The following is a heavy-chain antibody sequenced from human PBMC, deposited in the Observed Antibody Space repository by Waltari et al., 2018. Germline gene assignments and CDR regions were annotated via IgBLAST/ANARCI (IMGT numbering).Heavy chain of an antibody. CDR2: VYTSGST. CDR3: ARDPMYYYDSSGGDAFDI. J-gene: IGHJ3*02. CDR1: CGSISSGSYY. Sequence: QVQLQESGPGLVKPSQTLSLTCTVSCGSISSGSYYWSWIRQPAGKGLEWIGRVYTSGSTNYNPSLKSRVTISIDTSKNQFSLKLTAVTAADTAVYYCARDPMYYYDSSGGDAFDIWGQGTMVTVSS. D-gene: IGHD3-22*01. V-gene: IGHV4-61*02.